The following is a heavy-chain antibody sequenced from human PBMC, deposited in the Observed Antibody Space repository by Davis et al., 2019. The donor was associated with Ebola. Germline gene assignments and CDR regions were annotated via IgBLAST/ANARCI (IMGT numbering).Heavy chain of an antibody. CDR1: GFTFSDHY. D-gene: IGHD3-10*02. Sequence: GESLKISCAASGFTFSDHYMSWIRQAPGKGLEWVSAISGSGGSTYYADSVKGRFTISRDNSKNTLYLQMNSLRAEDTAVYYCAKDLFGELLLGPFDYWGQGTLVTVSS. CDR2: ISGSGGST. J-gene: IGHJ4*02. CDR3: AKDLFGELLLGPFDY. V-gene: IGHV3-23*01.